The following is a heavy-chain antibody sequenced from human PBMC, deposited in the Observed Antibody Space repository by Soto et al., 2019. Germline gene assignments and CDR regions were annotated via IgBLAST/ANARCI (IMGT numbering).Heavy chain of an antibody. CDR1: GGSISSGGYY. J-gene: IGHJ5*02. V-gene: IGHV4-31*03. Sequence: PSETMCLTCPVSGGSISSGGYYWSWLRQHPGKGLEWIGYIYYSGSTYYNPSLKSRVTISVDTSKNQFSLKLSSVTAADTAVYYCARDHCSSTSCYRGSNWFDPWGQGTLVTVSS. CDR3: ARDHCSSTSCYRGSNWFDP. CDR2: IYYSGST. D-gene: IGHD2-2*01.